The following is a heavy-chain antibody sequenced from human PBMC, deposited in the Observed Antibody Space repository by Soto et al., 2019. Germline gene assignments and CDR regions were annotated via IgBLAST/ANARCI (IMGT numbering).Heavy chain of an antibody. CDR3: ARGRYCLTGKCFPNWFDS. CDR2: IYKSATT. D-gene: IGHD7-27*01. V-gene: IGHV4-30-4*01. J-gene: IGHJ5*01. CDR1: GDSISNLDYF. Sequence: SETLSLTCSVSGDSISNLDYFWAWIRQPPGQALEYIGYIYKSATTYYNPSFESRVAISVDTSKSQFSPNVTSVTAADTAVYFCARGRYCLTGKCFPNWFDSWGQGALVTVSS.